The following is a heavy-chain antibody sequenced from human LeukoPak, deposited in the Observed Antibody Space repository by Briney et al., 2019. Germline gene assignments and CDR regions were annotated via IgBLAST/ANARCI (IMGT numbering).Heavy chain of an antibody. Sequence: SVKVSCKASGGTFSSYAISWVRQAPGQGLEWMGGIIPIFGTANYAQKFQGRVTITTDESTSTAYMELSSLRSEDTAVYYCARVAGTIFSPYYFDYWGQGTLVTVSS. V-gene: IGHV1-69*05. CDR1: GGTFSSYA. D-gene: IGHD1-7*01. J-gene: IGHJ4*02. CDR3: ARVAGTIFSPYYFDY. CDR2: IIPIFGTA.